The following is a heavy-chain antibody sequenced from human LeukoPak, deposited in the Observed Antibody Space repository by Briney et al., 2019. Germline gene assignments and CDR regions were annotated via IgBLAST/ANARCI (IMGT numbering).Heavy chain of an antibody. CDR3: ASTYSSSWYFFDY. V-gene: IGHV4-59*08. CDR1: DGSISSYY. Sequence: SETLSLTCTVSDGSISSYYWSWIRQPPGKGLEWIGYIYYSGSTNYNPSLKSRVTISVDTSKNQFSLKLSSVTAADTAVYYCASTYSSSWYFFDYWGQGTLVTVSS. D-gene: IGHD6-13*01. CDR2: IYYSGST. J-gene: IGHJ4*02.